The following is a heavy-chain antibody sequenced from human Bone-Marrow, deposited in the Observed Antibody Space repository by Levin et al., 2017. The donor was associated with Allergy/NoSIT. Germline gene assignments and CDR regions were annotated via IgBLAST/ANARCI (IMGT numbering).Heavy chain of an antibody. CDR1: GFTFDDYA. J-gene: IGHJ3*02. CDR3: AKATILGYCSGGSCYSGIRNGAFDI. V-gene: IGHV3-9*01. D-gene: IGHD2-15*01. CDR2: ISWNSGSI. Sequence: QTGGSLRLSCAASGFTFDDYAMHWVRQAPGKGLEWVSGISWNSGSIGYADSVKGRFTISRDNAKNSLYLQMNSLRAEDTALYYCAKATILGYCSGGSCYSGIRNGAFDIWGQGTMVTVSS.